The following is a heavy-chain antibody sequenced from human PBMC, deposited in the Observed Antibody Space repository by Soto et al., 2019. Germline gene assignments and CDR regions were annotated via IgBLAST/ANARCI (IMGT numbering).Heavy chain of an antibody. CDR1: GGSISSGGYY. D-gene: IGHD2-2*01. CDR3: ARGYVVPAAMWDY. J-gene: IGHJ4*02. V-gene: IGHV4-31*03. CDR2: IYYSGST. Sequence: QVQLQESGPGLVKPSQTLSLTCTVSGGSISSGGYYWSWIRQHPGKGLEWIGYIYYSGSTYYNPSLKSRVTISVDTSKNQFSLKLSSVTAADTAVDYCARGYVVPAAMWDYWGQGTLVTVSS.